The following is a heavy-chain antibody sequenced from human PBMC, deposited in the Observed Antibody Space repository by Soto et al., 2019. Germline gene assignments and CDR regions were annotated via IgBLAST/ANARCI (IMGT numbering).Heavy chain of an antibody. CDR3: AKGHSDSFGNYDYFGMDV. CDR1: GFTFDNYG. Sequence: PXGSLRLSCAASGFTFDNYGMSWVRQAPGKGLEWIGAITGAGGSTYNADSVKGRFTISRDNSKKTVYLQVDSLRVEDTAVYYCAKGHSDSFGNYDYFGMDVWGQGATVTVSS. CDR2: ITGAGGST. D-gene: IGHD4-4*01. J-gene: IGHJ6*02. V-gene: IGHV3-23*01.